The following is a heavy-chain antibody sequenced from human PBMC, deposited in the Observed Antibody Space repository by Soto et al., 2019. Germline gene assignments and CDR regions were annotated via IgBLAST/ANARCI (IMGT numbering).Heavy chain of an antibody. CDR1: GFSFSDYG. D-gene: IGHD1-26*01. Sequence: GGSLRLSCASSGFSFSDYGMHCVRHAPGKWLEWVALIYYDGSNEHYADSVQGRFTISRDNSKNTLYLQMNSLRAEDTAVYYCARDRGSDYDAFDIWGQGTVVTVS. CDR2: IYYDGSNE. CDR3: ARDRGSDYDAFDI. V-gene: IGHV3-33*08. J-gene: IGHJ3*02.